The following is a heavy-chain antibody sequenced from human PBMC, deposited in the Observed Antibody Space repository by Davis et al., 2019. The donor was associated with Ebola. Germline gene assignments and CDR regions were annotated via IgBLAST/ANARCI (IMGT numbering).Heavy chain of an antibody. D-gene: IGHD4-11*01. Sequence: SVKVSCKASGGTFSSYAISWVRQAPGQGLEWMGGIIPIFGTANYAQKFQGRVTITADESTSTAYMELSSLRSEDTAVYYCASRTLTTLLADAFDIWGQGTMVTVSS. CDR2: IIPIFGTA. J-gene: IGHJ3*02. CDR3: ASRTLTTLLADAFDI. V-gene: IGHV1-69*13. CDR1: GGTFSSYA.